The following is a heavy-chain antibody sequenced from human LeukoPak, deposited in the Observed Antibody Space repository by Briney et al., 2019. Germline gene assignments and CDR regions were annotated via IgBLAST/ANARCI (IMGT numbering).Heavy chain of an antibody. J-gene: IGHJ4*02. CDR3: ARVPPSAHQVFSSDY. CDR2: VSAYNGNT. V-gene: IGHV1-18*01. D-gene: IGHD1-14*01. Sequence: ASVKVSCKASGYTFTNYGIIWVRQAPGQGLEYMGWVSAYNGNTHYARRLQGRVTMSTDTATSTAYMELRSLRYDDTAVYYCARVPPSAHQVFSSDYWGQGTQVTVSS. CDR1: GYTFTNYG.